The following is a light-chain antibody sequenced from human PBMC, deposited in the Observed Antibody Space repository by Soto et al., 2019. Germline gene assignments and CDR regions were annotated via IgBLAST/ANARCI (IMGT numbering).Light chain of an antibody. Sequence: QSALTQPRSVSGSPGQSVTISCTGTISDVGGYNYVSWYQHHPGKAPKLLSSDVTKRPSWVPDRFSGSKSGNTASLTISDLQAEDEADYYCSSYAGDNNLVFGGGTKVTVL. CDR2: DVT. J-gene: IGLJ2*01. CDR1: ISDVGGYNY. CDR3: SSYAGDNNLV. V-gene: IGLV2-11*01.